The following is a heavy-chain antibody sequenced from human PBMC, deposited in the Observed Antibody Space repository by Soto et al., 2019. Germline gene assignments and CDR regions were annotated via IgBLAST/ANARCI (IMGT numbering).Heavy chain of an antibody. CDR2: INSDGSST. J-gene: IGHJ6*03. CDR1: GFTFSSYW. V-gene: IGHV3-74*01. Sequence: GGSLRLSCAASGFTFSSYWMHWVRQAPGKGLVWVSRINSDGSSTSYADSVKGRFTISRDNAKNTLYLQMNSLRAEDTAVYYCVTPHCSSTSCYMGGGPYYYYMDVWGKGTTVTVSS. D-gene: IGHD2-2*02. CDR3: VTPHCSSTSCYMGGGPYYYYMDV.